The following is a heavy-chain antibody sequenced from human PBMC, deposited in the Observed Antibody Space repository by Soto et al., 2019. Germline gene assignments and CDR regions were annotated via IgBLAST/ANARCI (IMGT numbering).Heavy chain of an antibody. V-gene: IGHV4-59*01. D-gene: IGHD4-17*01. CDR1: GGSISSYY. Sequence: PSETLSLTCTVSGGSISSYYWSWIRQPPGKGLEWIGYIYYSGSTNYNPSLKSRVTISVDTSKNQFSLKLSSVTAADTAVYYCARDSRLNYGDYVSFDYWGQGTLVTVSS. CDR2: IYYSGST. CDR3: ARDSRLNYGDYVSFDY. J-gene: IGHJ4*02.